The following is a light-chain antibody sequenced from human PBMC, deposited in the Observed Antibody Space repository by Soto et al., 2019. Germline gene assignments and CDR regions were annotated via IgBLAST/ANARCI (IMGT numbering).Light chain of an antibody. CDR2: WSS. CDR3: QQYQSLPFT. Sequence: DVQMTQSPSTLSASVGDRVTITCRASQSINNLLAWYQQKPGKAPKLLIYWSSTRDSGVPDRFIGSGSGTDFTLTVSSLQAEDVAVYYCQQYQSLPFTFGPGTKVHIE. V-gene: IGKV1-5*03. J-gene: IGKJ3*01. CDR1: QSINNL.